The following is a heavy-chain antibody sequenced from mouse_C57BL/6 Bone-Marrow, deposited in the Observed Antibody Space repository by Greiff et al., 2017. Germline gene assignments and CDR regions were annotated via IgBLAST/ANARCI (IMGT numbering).Heavy chain of an antibody. Sequence: QVQLQQSGAELVKPGASVKLSCKASGYTFTNYWMHWVKQRPGQGLEWIGMMHPNGGSPDYNEKFKSEATLSVDKSSRTAYVELSSLTSEDSAVYYCARSYEYDDYTMDYWGQGTSVTVSS. CDR2: MHPNGGSP. V-gene: IGHV1-64*01. CDR3: ARSYEYDDYTMDY. D-gene: IGHD2-4*01. CDR1: GYTFTNYW. J-gene: IGHJ4*01.